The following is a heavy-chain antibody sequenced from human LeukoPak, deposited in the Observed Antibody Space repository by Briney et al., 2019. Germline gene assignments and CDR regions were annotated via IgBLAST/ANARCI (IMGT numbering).Heavy chain of an antibody. CDR3: ARVYSSGYYDRRFDY. CDR1: CGSISSGDYY. D-gene: IGHD3-22*01. Sequence: SDTLSLTYILSCGSISSGDYYWTWIRRPPGKGLEWFGYIYYSGSTYHNPSLKRRVNISVDTPKHQFSLKLSSVTAADTAVYYCARVYSSGYYDRRFDYWGQGTLLTVSS. J-gene: IGHJ4*02. CDR2: IYYSGST. V-gene: IGHV4-30-4*02.